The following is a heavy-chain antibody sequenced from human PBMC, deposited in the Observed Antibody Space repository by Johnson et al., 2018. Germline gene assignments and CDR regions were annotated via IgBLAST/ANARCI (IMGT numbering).Heavy chain of an antibody. V-gene: IGHV4-34*01. CDR2: INHSGST. D-gene: IGHD2-21*02. J-gene: IGHJ6*03. Sequence: QVQLQQWGAGLLKPSETLSLTCAVYGGSFSGYYWSWIRQPPGKGLEWIGEINHSGSTNYNPSLKSRVTISVDTSKNQFSLRLSSVTAADTAVYYCARVRTAGYYYYMDVWGKGTTVTVSS. CDR3: ARVRTAGYYYYMDV. CDR1: GGSFSGYY.